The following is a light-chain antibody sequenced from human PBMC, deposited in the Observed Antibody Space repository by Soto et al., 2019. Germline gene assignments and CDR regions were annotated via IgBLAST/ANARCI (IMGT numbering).Light chain of an antibody. J-gene: IGKJ1*01. Sequence: EILLTQSPGTLSLSPGERATLSFMASQSVSSSYLAWYQQKPGQAPRLLIYGASSRATGIPDRFSGSGSGTDFTLTISRLEPEDFAVYYCQQYGSSSTFGQGTKVDIK. CDR3: QQYGSSST. CDR2: GAS. CDR1: QSVSSSY. V-gene: IGKV3-20*01.